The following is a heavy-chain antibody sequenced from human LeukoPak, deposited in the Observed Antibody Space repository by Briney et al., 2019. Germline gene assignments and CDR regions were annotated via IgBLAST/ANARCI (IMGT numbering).Heavy chain of an antibody. CDR2: IRSKAYGGTR. CDR1: GFTFCDYA. V-gene: IGHV3-49*04. CDR3: TRYYYDSSGYSSAFDY. D-gene: IGHD3-22*01. J-gene: IGHJ4*02. Sequence: GGSLRLSCTASGFTFCDYAMSWVGQAPGKGVEGVGFIRSKAYGGTREYAASVKGRFTISRDDSKSIAYLQMNSLKTEDTAVYYCTRYYYDSSGYSSAFDYWGQGTLVTVSS.